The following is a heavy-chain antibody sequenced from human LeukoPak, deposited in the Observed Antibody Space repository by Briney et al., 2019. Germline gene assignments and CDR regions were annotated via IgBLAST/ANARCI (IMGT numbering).Heavy chain of an antibody. CDR1: GGSISSGDYY. D-gene: IGHD2-8*01. V-gene: IGHV4-30-4*08. Sequence: SQTLSLTCTGSGGSISSGDYYWSWIRQPPGKGLECIGYIYYSGSTYYNPSLKSRVTISVDTSKNQFSLKLSSVTAADTAVYYCARPYAGIGDAFDIWGQGTMVTVSS. CDR2: IYYSGST. J-gene: IGHJ3*02. CDR3: ARPYAGIGDAFDI.